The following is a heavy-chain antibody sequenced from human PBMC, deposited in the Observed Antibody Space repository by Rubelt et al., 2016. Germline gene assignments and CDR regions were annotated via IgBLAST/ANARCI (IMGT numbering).Heavy chain of an antibody. V-gene: IGHV4-39*07. D-gene: IGHD4-17*01. Sequence: GSTYYNPSLKSRVTISVDTSKNQFSLKLSSVTAADTAVYYCARAGDYAANFDYWGQGTLVTVSS. CDR3: ARAGDYAANFDY. J-gene: IGHJ4*02. CDR2: GST.